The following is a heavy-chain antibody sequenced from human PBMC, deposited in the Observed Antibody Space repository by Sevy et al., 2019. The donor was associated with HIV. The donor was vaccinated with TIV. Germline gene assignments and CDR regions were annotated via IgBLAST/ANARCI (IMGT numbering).Heavy chain of an antibody. CDR1: GGSVSTYY. Sequence: SETLSLTCTVSGGSVSTYYWSWIRQPPGKGLEWIGSFHYSGNSNYNPSLKSRVAISVDTSKNQFSLKLSSVTAADTAVYYCARLSRNNVVVTGVRRDGFDVWGQGTMVTVSS. D-gene: IGHD2-21*02. CDR3: ARLSRNNVVVTGVRRDGFDV. V-gene: IGHV4-59*02. CDR2: FHYSGNS. J-gene: IGHJ3*01.